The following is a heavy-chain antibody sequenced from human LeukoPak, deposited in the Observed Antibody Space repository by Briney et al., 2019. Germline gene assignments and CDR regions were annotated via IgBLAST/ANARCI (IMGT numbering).Heavy chain of an antibody. CDR3: ARDSSSWYLSSNNWFDP. J-gene: IGHJ5*02. V-gene: IGHV3-21*01. D-gene: IGHD6-13*01. CDR1: GFTFSTYS. Sequence: PGGSLRLSCLASGFTFSTYSLSWVRQAPGKGLEWVSALSAGKQVPYYADSVKGRFTVSRDNAKNSLYLQMNSLRAEDTAVYYCARDSSSWYLSSNNWFDPWGQGTLVTVSS. CDR2: LSAGKQVP.